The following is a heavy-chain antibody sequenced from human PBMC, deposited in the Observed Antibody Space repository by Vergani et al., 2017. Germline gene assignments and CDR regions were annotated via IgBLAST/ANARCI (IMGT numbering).Heavy chain of an antibody. CDR2: IYWNDAQ. V-gene: IGHV2-5*01. D-gene: IGHD4-23*01. Sequence: QITLKESGPTLVKPTQTLTLTCTFSGFSLNTRGVSVAWIRQPPGKALDWLALIYWNDAQHYSPSLNNRVTITKDTSKNQVVLTMTNMDPVDTAKYYCARDLIKGYGGNRDDAFDIWGQGTMVTVSS. CDR3: ARDLIKGYGGNRDDAFDI. CDR1: GFSLNTRGVS. J-gene: IGHJ3*02.